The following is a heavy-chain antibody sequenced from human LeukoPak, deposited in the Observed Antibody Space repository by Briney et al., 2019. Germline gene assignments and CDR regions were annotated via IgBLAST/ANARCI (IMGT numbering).Heavy chain of an antibody. D-gene: IGHD1-26*01. CDR3: ARGLLRIVGASYFDY. Sequence: PGGSLRLSCAASGFTFSSYAMHWVRQAPGKGLEYVSAISSNGGSTYYANSVKGRFTISRDNSKNTLYLQMGSLRVEDMAVYYCARGLLRIVGASYFDYWGQGTLVTVSS. CDR1: GFTFSSYA. V-gene: IGHV3-64*01. CDR2: ISSNGGST. J-gene: IGHJ4*02.